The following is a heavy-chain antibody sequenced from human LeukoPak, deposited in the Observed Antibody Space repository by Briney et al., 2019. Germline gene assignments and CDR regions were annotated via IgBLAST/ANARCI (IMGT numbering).Heavy chain of an antibody. Sequence: GGSLRLSCAASGFSFSNFWMSWVRQAPGKGLEWVANIKPDGSATNSVDSVKGRFTISRDNAKNSLDLQMNSLRAEDTAVYYCARGGGSSSWGQGTLVTVSS. V-gene: IGHV3-7*01. CDR2: IKPDGSAT. CDR1: GFSFSNFW. D-gene: IGHD6-6*01. CDR3: ARGGGSSS. J-gene: IGHJ5*02.